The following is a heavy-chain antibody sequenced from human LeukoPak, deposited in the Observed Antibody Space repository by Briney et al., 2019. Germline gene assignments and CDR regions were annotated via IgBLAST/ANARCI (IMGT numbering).Heavy chain of an antibody. J-gene: IGHJ6*02. CDR2: ISSSSSYM. CDR3: ARDRDVPAIGMDV. CDR1: GFTFSSYT. Sequence: GGSLRLSCAASGFTFSSYTMNWVRRAPGKGVEWVSSISSSSSYMYYADSVKGRFTISRDNAKNSLYLQMNSLRAEDTAVYYCARDRDVPAIGMDVWGQGTTVTVSS. V-gene: IGHV3-21*06.